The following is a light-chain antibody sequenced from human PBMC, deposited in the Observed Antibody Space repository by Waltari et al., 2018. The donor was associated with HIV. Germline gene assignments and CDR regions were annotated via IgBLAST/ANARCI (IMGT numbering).Light chain of an antibody. Sequence: DIQMTQSPSSLSASVGDRVTITCRASQSIGRYLNWYQQKPGKAPKHLIYAASSLQSGVPPRFSGSGSGTDFTLAISSLQPEDFATYYCQQSTSTPLTFGGGTKVEI. CDR3: QQSTSTPLT. CDR2: AAS. J-gene: IGKJ4*01. CDR1: QSIGRY. V-gene: IGKV1-39*01.